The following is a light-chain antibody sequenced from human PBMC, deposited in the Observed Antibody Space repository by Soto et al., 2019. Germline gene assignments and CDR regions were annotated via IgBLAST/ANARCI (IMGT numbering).Light chain of an antibody. V-gene: IGLV2-14*03. CDR3: SSYTRTSTLGV. CDR2: DVT. CDR1: SSDVGGYNF. Sequence: QAVLTQPTSVSGSPGQSVTISCTGTSSDVGGYNFVSWYQQHPGKPPKLIIFDVTDRPSGVSNRFSGSKSGNTASLTISGLRAADEADYYCSSYTRTSTLGVFGTGTKVTVL. J-gene: IGLJ1*01.